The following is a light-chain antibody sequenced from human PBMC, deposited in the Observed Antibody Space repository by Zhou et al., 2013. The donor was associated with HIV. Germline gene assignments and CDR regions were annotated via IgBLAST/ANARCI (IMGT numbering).Light chain of an antibody. CDR3: MQTLQLPYT. CDR1: QSLLHSDGQTL. V-gene: IGKV2D-29*02. J-gene: IGKJ2*01. Sequence: EIVMTQTPLSLSVTPGQPASISCKSSQSLLHSDGQTLLFWYVQKSGQSPHLLIYEVSNRFSGVPDRFSGSGSGTDFTLHISRVEADDVGVYYCMQTLQLPYTFGQGTNLEIK. CDR2: EVS.